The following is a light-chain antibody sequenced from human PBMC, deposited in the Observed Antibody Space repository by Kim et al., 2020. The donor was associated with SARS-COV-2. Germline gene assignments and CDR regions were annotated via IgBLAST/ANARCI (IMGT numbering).Light chain of an antibody. CDR2: TAS. V-gene: IGKV1-39*01. CDR3: QQSYSTPYT. Sequence: SASGGDRVTMTCRAGQSIGDYLSWYQQKPGKAPKLLIYTASSLQSGVPSRFSGSGSGTDFTLTISSLQPEDFATYYCQQSYSTPYTFGQGTKLEI. CDR1: QSIGDY. J-gene: IGKJ2*01.